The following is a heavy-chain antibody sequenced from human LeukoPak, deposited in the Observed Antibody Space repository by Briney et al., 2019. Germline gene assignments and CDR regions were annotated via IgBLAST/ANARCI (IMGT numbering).Heavy chain of an antibody. CDR1: GFTLSSYS. J-gene: IGHJ4*02. CDR3: ARAGSGSYYFFDY. V-gene: IGHV3-48*02. D-gene: IGHD1-26*01. Sequence: GGCLRLSCAASGFTLSSYSMNWVRQAPGKGLEWVSYISSSSTTIYYADSVKGRFTISRDNAKNSLYLQMNSLRDEDTAVYYCARAGSGSYYFFDYWGQATLVTVPS. CDR2: ISSSSTTI.